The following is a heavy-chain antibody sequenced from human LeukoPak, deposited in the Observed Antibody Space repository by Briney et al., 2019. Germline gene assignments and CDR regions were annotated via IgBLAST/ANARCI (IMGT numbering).Heavy chain of an antibody. CDR3: ARGTDYSSSYAANWFDP. D-gene: IGHD6-13*01. V-gene: IGHV4-39*01. CDR1: VGSMSSSPYY. J-gene: IGHJ5*02. Sequence: PSETLSLTCTVSVGSMSSSPYYWRWIRQPPGKGLERIGSIYHSGSTLYDPSLKSRVTVSIDTSNNQFSLSLHSMTSAETAVYFCARGTDYSSSYAANWFDPWGQGTLVTVSS. CDR2: IYHSGST.